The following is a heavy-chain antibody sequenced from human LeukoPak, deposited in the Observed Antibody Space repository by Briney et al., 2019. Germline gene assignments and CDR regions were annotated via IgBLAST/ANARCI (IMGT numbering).Heavy chain of an antibody. V-gene: IGHV4-59*01. J-gene: IGHJ4*02. CDR2: IYYSGST. D-gene: IGHD5-18*01. Sequence: KASETLSLTCTVSGGSIRSYYWSWIRQPPGKGLEWIGYIYYSGSTNYNPSLKSRVTISVDTSKNQFSLKLSSVTAADTAVYYCARDDTAMGFDYWGQGTLVTVSS. CDR1: GGSIRSYY. CDR3: ARDDTAMGFDY.